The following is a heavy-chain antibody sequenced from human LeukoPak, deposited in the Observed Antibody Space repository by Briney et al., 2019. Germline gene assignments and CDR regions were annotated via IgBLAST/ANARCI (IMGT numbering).Heavy chain of an antibody. V-gene: IGHV4-4*07. D-gene: IGHD6-19*01. CDR1: GGSISSYY. J-gene: IGHJ6*02. CDR3: ARDRTVAVAGYYYYYGMDV. CDR2: IYTSGST. Sequence: PSETLSLTCTVSGGSISSYYWSWIRQPAGKGLEWIGRIYTSGSTNYNPSLKSRVTMSADTSKNQFSLKLSSVTAADTAVYYCARDRTVAVAGYYYYYGMDVWGQGTTVTVSS.